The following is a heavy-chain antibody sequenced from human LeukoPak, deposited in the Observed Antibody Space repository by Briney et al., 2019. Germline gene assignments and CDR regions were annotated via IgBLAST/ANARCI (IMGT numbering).Heavy chain of an antibody. CDR1: GYTFVSYG. CDR3: ARDQEFGIAAVKSWFDP. Sequence: ASVKVSCKASGYTFVSYGIIWVRQAPGQGLEWIGWISAYNGHTIYAQNFQGRVTMTTDTSTSTAYMELRSLRSDDTAVYYCARDQEFGIAAVKSWFDPWGQGTLVTVSS. D-gene: IGHD6-13*01. J-gene: IGHJ5*02. V-gene: IGHV1-18*01. CDR2: ISAYNGHT.